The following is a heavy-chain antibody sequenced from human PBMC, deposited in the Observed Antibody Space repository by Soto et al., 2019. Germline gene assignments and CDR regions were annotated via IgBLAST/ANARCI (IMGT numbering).Heavy chain of an antibody. J-gene: IGHJ6*03. D-gene: IGHD6-13*01. V-gene: IGHV3-33*01. CDR1: GFTFSSYG. CDR3: ARGDRQLANYYYYYYMDV. CDR2: IWYDGSNK. Sequence: GGSLRLSCAASGFTFSSYGMHWVRQAPGKGLEWVAVIWYDGSNKYYADSVKGRFTISRDNSKNTLYLQMDSLRAEDTAVYYCARGDRQLANYYYYYYMDVWGKGTTVTVSS.